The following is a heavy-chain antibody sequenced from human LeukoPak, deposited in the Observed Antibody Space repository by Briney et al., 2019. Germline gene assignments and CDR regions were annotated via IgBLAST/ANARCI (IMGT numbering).Heavy chain of an antibody. CDR3: ARYGSGSTWFDP. CDR2: INYSRST. V-gene: IGHV4-30-4*01. CDR1: GGSISSDNYQ. Sequence: PSQTLSLTCTVSGGSISSDNYQWSWIRQPPGKGLEWIGYINYSRSTYYNPSLKSRVTISVDTSKNQFSLKLSSVTAADTAMYYCARYGSGSTWFDPWGQGTLVTVSS. D-gene: IGHD3-10*01. J-gene: IGHJ5*02.